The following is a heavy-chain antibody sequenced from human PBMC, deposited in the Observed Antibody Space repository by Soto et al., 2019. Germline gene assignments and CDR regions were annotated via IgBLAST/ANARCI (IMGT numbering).Heavy chain of an antibody. CDR2: ISAYNGNT. J-gene: IGHJ3*02. CDR3: ARVDLRGADFWVEGDINAFDI. V-gene: IGHV1-18*01. Sequence: QVPLVQSGAEVKKPGASVKVSCKASGYTFTSYGISWVRQAPGQGLEWMGWISAYNGNTNYAQKLQGRVTMTTDTSTSTAYMELRSLRSDDTAVYYCARVDLRGADFWVEGDINAFDIWGQGTMVTVSS. CDR1: GYTFTSYG. D-gene: IGHD3-3*01.